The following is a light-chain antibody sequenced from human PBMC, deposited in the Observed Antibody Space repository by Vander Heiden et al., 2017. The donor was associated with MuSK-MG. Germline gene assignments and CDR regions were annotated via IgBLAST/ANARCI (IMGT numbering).Light chain of an antibody. J-gene: IGKJ2*01. V-gene: IGKV1-6*01. CDR3: LQDYEFPRT. CDR2: AAS. Sequence: AIQMTQSPSSLSASVGDRVTITCRASQDITNDLGWYQQKPGKAPNLLIYAASRLKSGVPSRFSGRGSGTEFTLTISSLQPEDFATYYCLQDYEFPRTFGQGSIVEI. CDR1: QDITND.